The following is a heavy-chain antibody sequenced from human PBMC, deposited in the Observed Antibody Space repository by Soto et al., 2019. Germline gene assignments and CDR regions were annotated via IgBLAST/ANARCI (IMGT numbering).Heavy chain of an antibody. J-gene: IGHJ6*02. Sequence: GGSLRLSCAASGFTFSSYGMHWVRLAPGKGLVLVVVLLFDGSINYYADPVKGRFTISRDNSMNTLYLQMNGLSAEDSVVYYCARDRGAVAGNYGMDVWGQGTTVNVSS. CDR3: ARDRGAVAGNYGMDV. CDR1: GFTFSSYG. V-gene: IGHV3-33*01. CDR2: LLFDGSIN. D-gene: IGHD6-13*01.